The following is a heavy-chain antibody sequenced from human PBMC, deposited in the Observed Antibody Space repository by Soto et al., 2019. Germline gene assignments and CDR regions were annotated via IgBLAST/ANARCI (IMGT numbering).Heavy chain of an antibody. CDR3: ARVSGYYFLDY. J-gene: IGHJ4*02. V-gene: IGHV1-3*05. CDR2: INAGNGNT. Sequence: QVQLVQSGAEEKKPGASLKVSCKASGYTFTNYAMHWVRQAPGQRLEWMGWINAGNGNTKYSQKFQGRVTITSDTSASTAYMELSSLRSEDTAVYYCARVSGYYFLDYWGQGTLVTVSS. CDR1: GYTFTNYA. D-gene: IGHD5-12*01.